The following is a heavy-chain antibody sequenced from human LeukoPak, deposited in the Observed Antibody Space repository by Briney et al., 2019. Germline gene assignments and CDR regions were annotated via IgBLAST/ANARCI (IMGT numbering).Heavy chain of an antibody. V-gene: IGHV1-2*04. J-gene: IGHJ4*02. D-gene: IGHD6-19*01. Sequence: GASVKVSCKASGYTLTSYDINWVRQATGQGLEWMGWINPNSGGTNYAQKFQGWVTMTRDTSISTAYMELSRLRSDDTAVYYCAREYSSGWFDYWGQGTLVTVSS. CDR3: AREYSSGWFDY. CDR1: GYTLTSYD. CDR2: INPNSGGT.